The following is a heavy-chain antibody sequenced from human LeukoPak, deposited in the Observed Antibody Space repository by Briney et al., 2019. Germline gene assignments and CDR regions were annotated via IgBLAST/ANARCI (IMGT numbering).Heavy chain of an antibody. CDR2: ISYDGSNK. J-gene: IGHJ4*02. D-gene: IGHD5-24*01. CDR3: ARAGWLQFFDY. CDR1: GFTFSSYA. Sequence: GGSLRLSCAASGFTFSSYAMHWVRQAPGKGLEWVAVISYDGSNKYYADSVKGRFTISRDNSKNTLYLQMNSLRAEDTAVYYCARAGWLQFFDYWGQGTLVTVSS. V-gene: IGHV3-30*04.